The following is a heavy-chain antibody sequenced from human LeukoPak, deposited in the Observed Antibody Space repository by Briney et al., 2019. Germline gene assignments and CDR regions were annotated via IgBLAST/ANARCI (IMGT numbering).Heavy chain of an antibody. V-gene: IGHV3-7*01. Sequence: GGSLRLSCAASGFTFSSYWMTWVRQAPGKGLEWVANIKVDGSEEKYVDPVKGRFTISRDNAKNSLYLQMNSLRAEDTAVYYCARGGSESDYWGQGTLVTVSS. CDR1: GFTFSSYW. D-gene: IGHD1-14*01. CDR2: IKVDGSEE. CDR3: ARGGSESDY. J-gene: IGHJ4*02.